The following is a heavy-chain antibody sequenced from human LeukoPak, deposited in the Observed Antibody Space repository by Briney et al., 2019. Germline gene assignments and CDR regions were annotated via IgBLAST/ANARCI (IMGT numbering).Heavy chain of an antibody. V-gene: IGHV3-33*01. D-gene: IGHD5-12*01. Sequence: GGSLRLSCAASGFTFSSYGMHWVRRAPGKGLEWVAVRWYDGSNKYYADSVKGRFTISRDNSKNTLYLQMNSLRAEDTAVYYCARGTRGYSGYDPDYWGQGTLVTVSS. CDR3: ARGTRGYSGYDPDY. J-gene: IGHJ4*02. CDR1: GFTFSSYG. CDR2: RWYDGSNK.